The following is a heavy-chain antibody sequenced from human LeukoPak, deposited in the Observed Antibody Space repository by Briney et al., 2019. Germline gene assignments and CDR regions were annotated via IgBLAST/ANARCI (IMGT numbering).Heavy chain of an antibody. D-gene: IGHD6-19*01. V-gene: IGHV4-59*08. Sequence: SDTLSLTCTVSGGSFSTYYWSWIRQPPGKGLEWIGYIYYSGSTNYNPSLKSRVTISVDTSKNQFSLKLSSVTAADTAVYYCARSSGWSPYYFYMDVWVKGTTVTVSS. J-gene: IGHJ6*03. CDR2: IYYSGST. CDR1: GGSFSTYY. CDR3: ARSSGWSPYYFYMDV.